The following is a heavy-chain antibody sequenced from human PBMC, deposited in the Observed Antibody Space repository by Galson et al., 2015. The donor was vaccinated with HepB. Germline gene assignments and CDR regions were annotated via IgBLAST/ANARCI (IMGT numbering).Heavy chain of an antibody. CDR3: AKDMRAVTTFSDY. V-gene: IGHV3-9*01. CDR2: ISWNSGSK. J-gene: IGHJ4*02. D-gene: IGHD4-17*01. Sequence: SLRLSCAASGFTFDDYAMHWVRQAPGKGLEWVSGISWNSGSKGYADSVKGRFTISRDNAKNSLYLQMNSLRAEDTALYYCAKDMRAVTTFSDYWGQGTLVTVSS. CDR1: GFTFDDYA.